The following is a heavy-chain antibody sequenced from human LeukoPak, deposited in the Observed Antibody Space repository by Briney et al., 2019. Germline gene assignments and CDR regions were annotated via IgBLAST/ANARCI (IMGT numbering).Heavy chain of an antibody. Sequence: PSETLSLTCAVYGGSFSGYYWIWIRQPPGKGLEWIGSIYYSGSTYYNPSLKSRVTISVDTSKNQFSLKLSSVTAADTAVYYCAREELWFGIPTYYFDYWGQGTLVTVSS. J-gene: IGHJ4*02. CDR3: AREELWFGIPTYYFDY. D-gene: IGHD3-10*01. V-gene: IGHV4-34*01. CDR1: GGSFSGYY. CDR2: IYYSGST.